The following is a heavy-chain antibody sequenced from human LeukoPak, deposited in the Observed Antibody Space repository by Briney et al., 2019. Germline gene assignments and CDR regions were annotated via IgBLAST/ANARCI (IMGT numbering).Heavy chain of an antibody. CDR1: GDSISSYY. D-gene: IGHD5-24*01. V-gene: IGHV4-59*08. J-gene: IGHJ3*02. CDR2: IYYSGGT. Sequence: SETLSLTCTVSGDSISSYYWSWIRQPPGKGLEWIGYIYYSGGTDYNPSPKSRVTISVDTSKNQFSLKLRSVTAAGTAVYYCARHVTISGPYDASDIWGQGTMVTVSP. CDR3: ARHVTISGPYDASDI.